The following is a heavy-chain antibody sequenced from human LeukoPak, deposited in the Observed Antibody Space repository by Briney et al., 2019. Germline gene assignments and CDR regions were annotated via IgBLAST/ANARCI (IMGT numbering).Heavy chain of an antibody. Sequence: GRSPRHSRAASGCTFSSYGMHWVRQAPGKELEWVPVIYSGGSTYYADSVKGRFTISRDNSKNTLYLQMNSRRAEDTAVYYCARNSDEGDAFDIWGQGTMVTVSS. D-gene: IGHD2-21*01. J-gene: IGHJ3*02. V-gene: IGHV3-53*01. CDR3: ARNSDEGDAFDI. CDR2: IYSGGST. CDR1: GCTFSSYG.